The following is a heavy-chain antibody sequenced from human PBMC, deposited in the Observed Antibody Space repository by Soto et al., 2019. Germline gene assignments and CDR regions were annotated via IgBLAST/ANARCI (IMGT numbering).Heavy chain of an antibody. CDR3: ARGGGGGLFEH. CDR1: GFSFSTYN. CDR2: IDASSTHI. Sequence: KPGGSLRLSCAASGFSFSTYNMNWVRQAPGKGLEWVSSIDASSTHIYYADSVKGRFTISRDNGKSSLYLQMDSLRAEDTALYYCARGGGGGLFEHWGQGTLVTVSS. J-gene: IGHJ4*02. D-gene: IGHD2-21*01. V-gene: IGHV3-21*01.